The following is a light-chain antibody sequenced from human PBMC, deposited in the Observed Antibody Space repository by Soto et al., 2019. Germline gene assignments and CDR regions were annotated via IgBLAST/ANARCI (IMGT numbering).Light chain of an antibody. CDR3: QQYNNWPLT. CDR2: GAS. V-gene: IGKV3-15*01. Sequence: EIVMTQSPATLSVSPGERATLSCRASQSVSSNLAWYQQKPGQAPRLLIYGASTRATGIPARFSGSGSGTEFPLTISRLQSEDFAVYYCQQYNNWPLTFGGGTKVEI. CDR1: QSVSSN. J-gene: IGKJ4*01.